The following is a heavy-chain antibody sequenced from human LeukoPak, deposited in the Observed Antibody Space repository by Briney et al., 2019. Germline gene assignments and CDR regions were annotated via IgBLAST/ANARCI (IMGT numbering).Heavy chain of an antibody. CDR3: AKERGHPLPNYHMDV. J-gene: IGHJ6*03. CDR1: GFTFSSYA. CDR2: IVDTGDGT. D-gene: IGHD4/OR15-4a*01. Sequence: PGGSLRPSCAASGFTFSSYAMSWVRQAPGKGLGWVSTIVDTGDGTFYADSVRGRFTISRDSSKNTLYLQMNSLRADNTAVYYCAKERGHPLPNYHMDVWGKGTTVTVSS. V-gene: IGHV3-23*01.